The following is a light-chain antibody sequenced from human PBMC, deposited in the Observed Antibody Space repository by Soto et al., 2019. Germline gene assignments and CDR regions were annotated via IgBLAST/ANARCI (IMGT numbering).Light chain of an antibody. V-gene: IGLV2-8*01. Sequence: QSVLAQPPSASGSPGQSVTNSCTGTSSDVGGYNYVSWYQQHPGKAPKLMIYEVSKRPSGVPDRFSGSKSGNTASLTVSGLHAEDEADYYCSSYAGGNSFFGTGTKVTVL. CDR2: EVS. J-gene: IGLJ1*01. CDR3: SSYAGGNSF. CDR1: SSDVGGYNY.